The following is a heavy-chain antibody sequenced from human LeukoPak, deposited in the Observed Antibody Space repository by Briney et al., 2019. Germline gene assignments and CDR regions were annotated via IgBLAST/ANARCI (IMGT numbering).Heavy chain of an antibody. D-gene: IGHD6-19*01. Sequence: SETLSLTCTVSADSISSYYWSWIRQPAGKRLEWIGRVYISGSINYNPSLKSRVTMSLDTSKNQFSLKLTSVTAADTAVYYCARGVPISSAWYYFDSWGQRTLVTVSS. CDR1: ADSISSYY. CDR3: ARGVPISSAWYYFDS. J-gene: IGHJ4*02. V-gene: IGHV4-4*07. CDR2: VYISGSI.